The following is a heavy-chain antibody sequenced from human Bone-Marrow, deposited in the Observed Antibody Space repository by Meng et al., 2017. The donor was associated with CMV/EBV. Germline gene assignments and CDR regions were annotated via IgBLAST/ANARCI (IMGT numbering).Heavy chain of an antibody. CDR3: ARSGYSYTFGFVLGWGLDP. V-gene: IGHV3-21*01. D-gene: IGHD5-18*01. Sequence: GESLKISCLVSGFTFSDYGMNWVRQAPGKGLEWVSSISSSSSYIYYADSVKGRFTISRDNAKNALYLQMNSLRAEYTAVYYCARSGYSYTFGFVLGWGLDPWGQGTLVTVYS. CDR1: GFTFSDYG. CDR2: ISSSSSYI. J-gene: IGHJ5*02.